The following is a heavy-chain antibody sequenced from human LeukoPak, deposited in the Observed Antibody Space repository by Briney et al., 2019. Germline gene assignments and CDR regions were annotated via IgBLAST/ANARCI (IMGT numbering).Heavy chain of an antibody. CDR2: MNPNSGNT. V-gene: IGHV1-8*01. CDR3: ALRGYSYGSPYYYYYFMDV. J-gene: IGHJ6*03. Sequence: ASVKVSCKASGYTFTSYDINWVRQATGQGLEWMGWMNPNSGNTGYAQKFQGRVTMTRNTSISTAYMELSSLRSEDTAVYYCALRGYSYGSPYYYYYFMDVWGKGNTVTVSS. CDR1: GYTFTSYD. D-gene: IGHD5-18*01.